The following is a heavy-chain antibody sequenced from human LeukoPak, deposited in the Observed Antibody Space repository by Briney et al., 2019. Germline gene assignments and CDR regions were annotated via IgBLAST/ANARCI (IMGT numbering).Heavy chain of an antibody. D-gene: IGHD3-10*01. CDR2: ISASGDVT. J-gene: IGHJ6*03. CDR1: GFTFSKFP. V-gene: IGHV3-23*01. CDR3: AKASGATPYYYYMDV. Sequence: GGSLRLSCAASGFTFSKFPMGWVRQAPGRGLEWVSAISASGDVTFYADSLRGRFTISRDNSKNKLYLQMNSLRAEDTAVYYCAKASGATPYYYYMDVWGKGDTVTVSS.